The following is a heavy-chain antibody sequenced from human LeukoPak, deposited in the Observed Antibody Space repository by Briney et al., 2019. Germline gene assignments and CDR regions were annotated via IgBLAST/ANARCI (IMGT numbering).Heavy chain of an antibody. V-gene: IGHV4-59*08. D-gene: IGHD7-27*01. CDR3: ASSPLGTEYCHH. Sequence: PSETPSPTCTVSGDSASSSYWSWIRQPPARGLEWIGYISYSGSTTYNNPLRARVTISTDTSKNQFSLKLSSVPAADTAVYCCASSPLGTEYCHHWGQGTLVTVSS. J-gene: IGHJ1*01. CDR2: ISYSGST. CDR1: GDSASSSY.